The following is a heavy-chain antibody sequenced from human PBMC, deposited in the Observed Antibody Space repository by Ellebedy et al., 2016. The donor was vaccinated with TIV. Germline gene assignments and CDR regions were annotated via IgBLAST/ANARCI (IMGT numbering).Heavy chain of an antibody. Sequence: AASVKVSCKTSGYSFTTYDINWVRQAPGQGLEWVASMNPSSGNAVYATKFQGRVTMSRNISMSTAYMELNSLRSENTAIYWCTRGTYSSGRWGQGTLVTVSS. J-gene: IGHJ4*02. CDR2: MNPSSGNA. D-gene: IGHD3-22*01. CDR3: TRGTYSSGR. CDR1: GYSFTTYD. V-gene: IGHV1-8*02.